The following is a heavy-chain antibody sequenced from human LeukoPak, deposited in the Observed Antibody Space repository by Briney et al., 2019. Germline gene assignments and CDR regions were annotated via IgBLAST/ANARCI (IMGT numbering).Heavy chain of an antibody. CDR2: TWSDGRSE. J-gene: IGHJ4*02. V-gene: IGHV3-33*01. CDR1: GVSLSSHG. Sequence: PRGSLRLSCVVSGVSLSSHGMHWVRQAPGKRLEWLTFTWSDGRSEYYADSVKGRFSVSRDNSKNTVYLQIDSLRVEDTAVYYCARDRGNDYFDSWGQGTLVTVSS. CDR3: ARDRGNDYFDS.